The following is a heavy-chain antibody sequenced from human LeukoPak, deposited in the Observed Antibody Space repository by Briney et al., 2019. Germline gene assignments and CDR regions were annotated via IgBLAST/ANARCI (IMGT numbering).Heavy chain of an antibody. D-gene: IGHD4-11*01. CDR2: IYHSGST. V-gene: IGHV4-38-2*02. J-gene: IGHJ4*02. Sequence: SETLSLTCTVSGFSISSGYYWGWIRQPPGKGLKWIGSIYHSGSTYYNPSLKRRVTISVDTSKNQLSLRLNYVTAADTAVYYCARITVTDCFDYWGQGTLVTVSS. CDR3: ARITVTDCFDY. CDR1: GFSISSGYY.